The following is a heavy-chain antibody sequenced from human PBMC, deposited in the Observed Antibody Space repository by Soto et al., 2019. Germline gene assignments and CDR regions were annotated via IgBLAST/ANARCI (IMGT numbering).Heavy chain of an antibody. CDR1: GFTFDDYA. CDR3: AKDSDSSGCCGMDV. CDR2: ISWNSGSI. J-gene: IGHJ6*02. Sequence: GGSLRLSCAASGFTFDDYAMHWVRQARGKGLEWVSGISWNSGSIGYADSVKGRFTISRDNAKNSLYLQMNSLRAEDTALYYCAKDSDSSGCCGMDVWGQGTTVTVSS. D-gene: IGHD6-19*01. V-gene: IGHV3-9*01.